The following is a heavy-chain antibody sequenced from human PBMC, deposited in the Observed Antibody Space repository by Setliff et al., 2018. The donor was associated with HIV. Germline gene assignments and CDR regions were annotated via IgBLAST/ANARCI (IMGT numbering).Heavy chain of an antibody. D-gene: IGHD2-15*01. CDR3: ARIWLHKDADIPRFDP. J-gene: IGHJ5*02. V-gene: IGHV4-34*01. Sequence: PSETLSLTCAVYGGSLSDSYYNWIRQPPGKGLEWIGQISHSGTTSYNSSLKSRVAMSIDTSKDQFSLKLTSLTAADTAIYYCARIWLHKDADIPRFDPWGQGILVTVSS. CDR1: GGSLSDSY. CDR2: ISHSGTT.